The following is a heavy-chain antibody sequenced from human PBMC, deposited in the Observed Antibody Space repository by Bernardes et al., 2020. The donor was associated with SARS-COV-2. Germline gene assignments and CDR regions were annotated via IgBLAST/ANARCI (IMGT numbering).Heavy chain of an antibody. Sequence: ASVKVSCKVSGYTLTELSMHWVRQAPGKGLEWMGGFDPEDGETIYAQKFQGRVTMTEDTSTDTAYMELSSLRSEDTAVYYCATAPVLHSVAGTGGVKTWYYFGMDTGGQGTTVTVSS. J-gene: IGHJ6*02. CDR3: ATAPVLHSVAGTGGVKTWYYFGMDT. CDR2: FDPEDGET. V-gene: IGHV1-24*01. D-gene: IGHD6-19*01. CDR1: GYTLTELS.